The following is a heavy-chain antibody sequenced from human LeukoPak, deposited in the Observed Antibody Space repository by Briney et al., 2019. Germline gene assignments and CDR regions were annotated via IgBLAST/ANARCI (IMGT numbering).Heavy chain of an antibody. J-gene: IGHJ4*02. V-gene: IGHV3-23*01. Sequence: PGGSLRLSCAASGFTFSSYAMSWVRQAPGKGLEWVSAISGSGGSTYYADSVKGRFTISRDNSKNTLYLQMNSLRAEDTAVYYRAYGAKTYYYDSSGYFDYWGQGTLVTVSS. D-gene: IGHD3-22*01. CDR2: ISGSGGST. CDR1: GFTFSSYA. CDR3: AYGAKTYYYDSSGYFDY.